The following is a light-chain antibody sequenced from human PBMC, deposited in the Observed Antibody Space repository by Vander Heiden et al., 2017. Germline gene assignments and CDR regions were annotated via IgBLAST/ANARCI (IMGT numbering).Light chain of an antibody. CDR1: SGHSSYA. CDR3: QTWDTGIQV. J-gene: IGLJ1*01. V-gene: IGLV4-69*01. CDR2: LNSDGSH. Sequence: QLVLTQSPPAPAPLGASVKLTCTLSSGHSSYAIAWHQQQPEKGPRYLMKLNSDGSHTKGAGIPDRFSGSSSGAERYLTISSLQSDDEADYYCQTWDTGIQVFGTGTKVTVL.